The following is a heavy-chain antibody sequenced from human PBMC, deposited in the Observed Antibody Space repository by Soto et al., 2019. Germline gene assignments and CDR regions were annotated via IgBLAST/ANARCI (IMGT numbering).Heavy chain of an antibody. V-gene: IGHV3-23*01. Sequence: PGGSLRLSCAGSGFTFSNYAMSWVRQAPGKGLEWVSAISGSGGSTYYADSVKGRFTIPRDNSKNTLYLQMNSLRAEDTAVYYCAKMSGRVAVAARGFDPWGPGTMLTV. J-gene: IGHJ5*02. CDR3: AKMSGRVAVAARGFDP. D-gene: IGHD6-19*01. CDR1: GFTFSNYA. CDR2: ISGSGGST.